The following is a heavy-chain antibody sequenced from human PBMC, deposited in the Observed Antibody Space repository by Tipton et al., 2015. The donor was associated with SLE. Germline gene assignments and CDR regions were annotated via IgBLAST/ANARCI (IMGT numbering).Heavy chain of an antibody. CDR1: GFTFSDYY. Sequence: SLRLSCAASGFTFSDYYMSWIRQAPGKGLEWVSYISSSGSTIYYADSMKGRFTISRDNAKNSLYLQMNSLRAEDTAVYYCARLMGTNLPGENYWAFDIWGQGTMVTVSS. D-gene: IGHD1-7*01. J-gene: IGHJ3*02. V-gene: IGHV3-11*04. CDR3: ARLMGTNLPGENYWAFDI. CDR2: ISSSGSTI.